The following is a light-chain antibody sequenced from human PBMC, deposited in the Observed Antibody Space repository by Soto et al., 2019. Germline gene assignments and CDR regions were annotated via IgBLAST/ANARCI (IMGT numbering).Light chain of an antibody. Sequence: DIQMTQSPSSLSASVGDRVTINCRASQGISNYLAWYQQKPGKVPKLLIYAASTLQSGVPSRFSGSGSGTDFTLTISSLQPEDVATYYCQKYNSAPWTFSQGTKVEIK. CDR3: QKYNSAPWT. CDR2: AAS. J-gene: IGKJ1*01. CDR1: QGISNY. V-gene: IGKV1-27*01.